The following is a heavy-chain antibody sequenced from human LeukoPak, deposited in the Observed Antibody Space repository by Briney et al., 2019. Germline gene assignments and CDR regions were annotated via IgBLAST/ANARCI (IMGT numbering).Heavy chain of an antibody. J-gene: IGHJ6*02. CDR3: ARDRSPSGYYYYYGMDV. CDR2: IWYDGSNK. D-gene: IGHD1-26*01. Sequence: KPGGSLRLSCAASGFTFSSYGMHWVRQAPDKGLEWVAVIWYDGSNKYYADSVKGRFTISRDNSKNTLYLQMNSLRAEDTAVYYCARDRSPSGYYYYYGMDVWGQGTTVTVSS. V-gene: IGHV3-33*01. CDR1: GFTFSSYG.